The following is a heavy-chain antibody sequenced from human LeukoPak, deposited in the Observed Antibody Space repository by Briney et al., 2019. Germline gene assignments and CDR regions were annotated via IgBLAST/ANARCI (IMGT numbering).Heavy chain of an antibody. CDR3: ARDNSVRDEAWWFNP. CDR1: GYTFTSNY. CDR2: ISPSGGST. D-gene: IGHD5-24*01. J-gene: IGHJ5*02. V-gene: IGHV1-46*01. Sequence: ASVKVSCKAFGYTFTSNYMHWVRQAPGQGPEWMGVISPSGGSTTYAQKFQGRVTLTRHMSTSTDYLELSSLRSEDTAVYYCARDNSVRDEAWWFNPWGHGTLVTVSS.